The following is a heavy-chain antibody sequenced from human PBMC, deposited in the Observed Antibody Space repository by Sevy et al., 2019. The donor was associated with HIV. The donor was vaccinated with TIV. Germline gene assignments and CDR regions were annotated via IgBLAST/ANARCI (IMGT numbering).Heavy chain of an antibody. D-gene: IGHD3-10*01. CDR1: GGTFSSYA. J-gene: IGHJ6*03. CDR3: ARAWFGESFYYYYMDV. CDR2: IIPIFGTA. V-gene: IGHV1-69*06. Sequence: ASVKVSCKASGGTFSSYAISWERQAPGQGLEWMGGIIPIFGTANYAQKFQGRVTITADKSTSTAYMELSSLRSEDTAVYYCARAWFGESFYYYYMDVWGKGTTVTVSS.